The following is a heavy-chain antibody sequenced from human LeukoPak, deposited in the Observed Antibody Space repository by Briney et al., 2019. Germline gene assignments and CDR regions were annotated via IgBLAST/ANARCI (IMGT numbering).Heavy chain of an antibody. CDR3: TGIAAAGDHDY. Sequence: GGSLRLSCAASGFTFSGSAIHWVRQASGKGPEWVGRIRSKANSYATAYVASVKGRFTISRDDSKNRAYLQMDSLRTEDTAVYYCTGIAAAGDHDYWGQGTLVTVSS. V-gene: IGHV3-73*01. CDR2: IRSKANSYAT. D-gene: IGHD6-13*01. CDR1: GFTFSGSA. J-gene: IGHJ4*02.